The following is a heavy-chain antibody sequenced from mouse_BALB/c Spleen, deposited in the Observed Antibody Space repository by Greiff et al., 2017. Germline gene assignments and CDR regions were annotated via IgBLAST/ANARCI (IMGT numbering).Heavy chain of an antibody. CDR2: ISNGGGST. CDR1: GFTFSSYT. Sequence: EVQGVESGGGLVQPGGSLKLSCAASGFTFSSYTMSWVRQTPEKRLEWVAYISNGGGSTYYPDTVKGRFTISRDNAKNTLYLQMSSLKSEDTAMYYCARPYGNYVAWFAYWGQGTLVTVSA. CDR3: ARPYGNYVAWFAY. J-gene: IGHJ3*01. D-gene: IGHD2-1*01. V-gene: IGHV5-12-2*01.